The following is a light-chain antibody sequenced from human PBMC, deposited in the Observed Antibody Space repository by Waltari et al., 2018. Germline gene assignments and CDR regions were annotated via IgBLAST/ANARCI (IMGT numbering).Light chain of an antibody. J-gene: IGLJ3*02. CDR3: CSYAGRYTWV. V-gene: IGLV2-11*01. CDR1: MRAVGSNNP. Sequence: QSALTQPRSVSGSPGQSVTTPCTGAMRAVGSNNPLSWYQQPPGTAPKLIIHDVDKRPSGVPDRFSGSKSGNTASLTISGLQGEDEADYYCCSYAGRYTWVFGGGTKLTVL. CDR2: DVD.